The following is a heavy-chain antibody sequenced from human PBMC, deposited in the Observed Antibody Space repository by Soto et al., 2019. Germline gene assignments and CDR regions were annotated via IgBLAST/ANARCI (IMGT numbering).Heavy chain of an antibody. Sequence: PSETLSLTCTVSGCSIRSGDYYWSWIRQPPGKGLEWIGYIYYSGSTYYNPSLKSRVTISVDTSKNQFSLKLSSVTAAVTAVYYCARLRSTANCISTSCYFASPFMDVWGQGTTVTVSS. CDR1: GCSIRSGDYY. V-gene: IGHV4-30-4*01. CDR2: IYYSGST. CDR3: ARLRSTANCISTSCYFASPFMDV. D-gene: IGHD2-2*01. J-gene: IGHJ6*02.